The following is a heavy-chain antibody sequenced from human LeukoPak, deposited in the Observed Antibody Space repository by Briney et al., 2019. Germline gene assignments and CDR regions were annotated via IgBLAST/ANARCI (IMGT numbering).Heavy chain of an antibody. CDR3: ARNVVRGTIVGVTSGFDP. Sequence: PSETLSLTCTVSGGSISSSYWSWIRQPAGKGLEWIGRIYTSGITNYNPSTKSRVTMSVDTSKNQFSLKLSSVTAADTAVYYCARNVVRGTIVGVTSGFDPWGQGTLVTVSS. V-gene: IGHV4-4*07. CDR1: GGSISSSY. J-gene: IGHJ5*02. CDR2: IYTSGIT. D-gene: IGHD3-3*01.